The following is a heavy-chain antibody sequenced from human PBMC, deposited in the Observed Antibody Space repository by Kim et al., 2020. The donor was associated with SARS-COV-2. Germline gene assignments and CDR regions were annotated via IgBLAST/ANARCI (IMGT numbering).Heavy chain of an antibody. J-gene: IGHJ4*02. V-gene: IGHV4-39*01. CDR3: ARQRNVGFDWLSLDLAGIGIVDY. CDR1: GGSISSSSYY. CDR2: IYYSGST. Sequence: SETLSLTCTVSGGSISSSSYYWGWIRQPPGKGLEWIGSIYYSGSTYYNPSLKSRVTISVDTSKNQFSLKLSSVTAADTAVYYCARQRNVGFDWLSLDLAGIGIVDYWGQGTLVTVSS. D-gene: IGHD3-9*01.